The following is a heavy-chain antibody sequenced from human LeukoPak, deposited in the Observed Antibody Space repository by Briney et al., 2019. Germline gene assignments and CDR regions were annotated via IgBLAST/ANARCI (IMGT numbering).Heavy chain of an antibody. CDR1: GFTFGDYA. Sequence: PGGSLRLSCTGSGFTFGDYAMSWFHQAPGKGLEWVGFIRSKAYGGTTEYAASVKGRFTISRDDSKSIAYLQMNSLKTEDTAVYYCTRGTYGDYLYYYYYMDVWGKGTTVTVSS. CDR2: IRSKAYGGTT. CDR3: TRGTYGDYLYYYYYMDV. J-gene: IGHJ6*03. V-gene: IGHV3-49*03. D-gene: IGHD4-17*01.